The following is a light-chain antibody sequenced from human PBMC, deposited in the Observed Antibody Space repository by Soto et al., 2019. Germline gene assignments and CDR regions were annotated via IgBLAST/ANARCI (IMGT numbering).Light chain of an antibody. CDR3: QQRSNWL. J-gene: IGKJ5*01. Sequence: EIVLTQSPATLSLSPVERATLSCRASQGVSSYLAWYQQKPGQAPRLLIYDASNRATGIPARFSGSGPGTDFTLTISSLEPEDFAVYYCQQRSNWLFGQGTRLEIK. CDR2: DAS. CDR1: QGVSSY. V-gene: IGKV3D-11*01.